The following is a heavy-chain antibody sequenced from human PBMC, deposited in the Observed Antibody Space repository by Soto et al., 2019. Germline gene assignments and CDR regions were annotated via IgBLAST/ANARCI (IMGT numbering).Heavy chain of an antibody. J-gene: IGHJ6*02. CDR2: TSDYNGNT. V-gene: IGHV1-18*04. Sequence: QVQLVQSGAEVNKPGASVKVSCKASGYTFTSYGISWVRQAPGQGLEWMGWTSDYNGNTNYAQKSRGRVTMTTDTSTSPVYIELRGLSSDAPAVYSCAGESPPLTGTEVYYYYVMDVRGQGTTVTVSS. CDR1: GYTFTSYG. D-gene: IGHD1-20*01. CDR3: AGESPPLTGTEVYYYYVMDV.